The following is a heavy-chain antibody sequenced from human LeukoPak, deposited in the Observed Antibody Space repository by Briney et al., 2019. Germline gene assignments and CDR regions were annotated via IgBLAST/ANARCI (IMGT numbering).Heavy chain of an antibody. CDR1: GGSFSGYY. V-gene: IGHV4-34*01. Sequence: SETLSLTCAVYGGSFSGYYWSWIRQPPGKGLEWIGEINHSGSTNYNPSLKSRVTISVGTSKNQFSLKLSSVTAADTAVYYCARESSGFYGMDVWGQGTTVTVSS. D-gene: IGHD6-19*01. CDR3: ARESSGFYGMDV. J-gene: IGHJ6*02. CDR2: INHSGST.